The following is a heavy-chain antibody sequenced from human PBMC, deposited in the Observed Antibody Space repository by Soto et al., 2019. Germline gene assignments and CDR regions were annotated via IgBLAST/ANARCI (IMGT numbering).Heavy chain of an antibody. D-gene: IGHD1-26*01. Sequence: QVHLVQSGAEVRKPGASVKVSCKGSGYTFTSYGIAWVRQAPGQGLEWMGWMSAQDDKTNYAQKVQGRVTVTRDTSTSTASLERRNLRADDTAVYYCARGSYGDYWGQGALVTVSS. V-gene: IGHV1-18*01. CDR3: ARGSYGDY. J-gene: IGHJ4*02. CDR1: GYTFTSYG. CDR2: MSAQDDKT.